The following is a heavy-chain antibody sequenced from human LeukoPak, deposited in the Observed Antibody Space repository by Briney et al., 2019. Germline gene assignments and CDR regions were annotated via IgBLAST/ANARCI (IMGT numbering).Heavy chain of an antibody. CDR2: ISGSGSST. J-gene: IGHJ5*02. Sequence: GGSLRLSCAASGFTFGSYSMNWVRQAPGKGLEWVSAISGSGSSTYYADSVKGRFTISRDNSKNTLFLQMNSLRAEDTAVYYCAKGTAAPVYNWFDPWGQGTLVTVSS. CDR1: GFTFGSYS. CDR3: AKGTAAPVYNWFDP. V-gene: IGHV3-23*01. D-gene: IGHD6-13*01.